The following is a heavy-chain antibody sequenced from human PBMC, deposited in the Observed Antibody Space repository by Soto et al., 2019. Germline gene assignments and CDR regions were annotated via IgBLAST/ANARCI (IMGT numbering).Heavy chain of an antibody. CDR1: GFTFRNYW. D-gene: IGHD5-18*01. CDR2: TNQDGRER. Sequence: EVQLVESGGGLVQPGGSLRLSCVASGFTFRNYWMSWLRQAPGKGLEWVANTNQDGRERYSVDSVKGRFTISRDNAKNSMHLPINSLRSEDTAVYYCARDGSGYSTDWGQGTLVTVSS. CDR3: ARDGSGYSTD. J-gene: IGHJ4*02. V-gene: IGHV3-7*01.